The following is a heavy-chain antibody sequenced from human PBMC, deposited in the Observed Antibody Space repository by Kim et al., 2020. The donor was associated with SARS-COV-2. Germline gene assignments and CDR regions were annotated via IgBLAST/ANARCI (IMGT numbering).Heavy chain of an antibody. Sequence: YATAYAASVNGRFTISRDDSKNTAYLQMNSLKTEDTAVYYCTKDSSGYRWGQGTLVTVSS. CDR2: YAT. J-gene: IGHJ4*02. CDR3: TKDSSGYR. V-gene: IGHV3-73*01. D-gene: IGHD3-22*01.